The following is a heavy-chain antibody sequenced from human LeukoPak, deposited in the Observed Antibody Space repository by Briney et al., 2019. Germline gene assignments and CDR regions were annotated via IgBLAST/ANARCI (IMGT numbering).Heavy chain of an antibody. Sequence: PGGSLRLSCAAPGFTFSSYAMSWVRQAPGKGLEWVSAISGSGGSTYYADSVKGRFTISRDNSKNTLYLQMNSLRAEDTAVYYCAKRERGSYSLDYWGQGTLVTVSS. V-gene: IGHV3-23*01. J-gene: IGHJ4*02. CDR3: AKRERGSYSLDY. CDR2: ISGSGGST. D-gene: IGHD1-26*01. CDR1: GFTFSSYA.